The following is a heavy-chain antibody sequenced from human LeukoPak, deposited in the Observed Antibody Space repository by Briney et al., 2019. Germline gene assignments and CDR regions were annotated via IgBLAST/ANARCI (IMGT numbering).Heavy chain of an antibody. CDR1: GGSISSYY. CDR3: ARDKRVNWFDP. Sequence: SETLSLTCTVSGGSISSYYWSWIRQPPGKGPEWIGYIYYSGSTNYNPSLKSRVTISVDTSKNQFSLKLSSVTAADTAVYYCARDKRVNWFDPWGQGTLVTVSS. J-gene: IGHJ5*02. V-gene: IGHV4-59*01. CDR2: IYYSGST. D-gene: IGHD3-16*01.